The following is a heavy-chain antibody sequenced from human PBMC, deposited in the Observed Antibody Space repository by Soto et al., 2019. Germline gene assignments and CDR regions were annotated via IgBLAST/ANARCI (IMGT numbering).Heavy chain of an antibody. CDR2: ISSSSSYI. CDR1: GFTFSSYS. J-gene: IGHJ2*01. V-gene: IGHV3-21*01. CDR3: VRDAAYGDNWYFDL. D-gene: IGHD4-17*01. Sequence: EVQLVESGGGLVKPGGSLRLSCAASGFTFSSYSMNWVRQAPGKGLEWVSSISSSSSYIYYADSVKGRFTISRDNAKNALYLQMNSLRAEDTAVYYCVRDAAYGDNWYFDLWGRGTLVTVSS.